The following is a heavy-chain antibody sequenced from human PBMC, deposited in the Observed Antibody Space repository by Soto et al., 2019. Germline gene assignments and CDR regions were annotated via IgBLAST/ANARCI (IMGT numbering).Heavy chain of an antibody. Sequence: SETLSLTCTVSGGSISSYYWSWIRQPPGEGLEWIGYLYYSGSTNYNPSLKSRVTISVDTSKNQFSLKLSSVTAADTAVYYCARVSRYSSSWRYDAFDIWGQGTMVTVSS. CDR2: LYYSGST. D-gene: IGHD6-13*01. V-gene: IGHV4-59*01. CDR3: ARVSRYSSSWRYDAFDI. J-gene: IGHJ3*02. CDR1: GGSISSYY.